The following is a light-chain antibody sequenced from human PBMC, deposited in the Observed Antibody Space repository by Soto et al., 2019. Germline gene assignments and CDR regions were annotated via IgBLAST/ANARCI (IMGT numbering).Light chain of an antibody. CDR3: QQFHISRT. Sequence: DIQMTQSPSSLSASVGDRVTITCRASQSISSYLNWYQQKPGKAPKLLIYAASSLQSGVPSRFSGSGSGTDFTLTISSLQPEDFATYYCQQFHISRTFGQGTKVDI. V-gene: IGKV1-39*01. J-gene: IGKJ1*01. CDR1: QSISSY. CDR2: AAS.